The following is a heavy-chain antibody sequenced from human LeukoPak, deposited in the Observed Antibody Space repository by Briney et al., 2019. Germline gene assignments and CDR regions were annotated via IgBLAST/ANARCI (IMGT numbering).Heavy chain of an antibody. J-gene: IGHJ4*02. D-gene: IGHD2-15*01. V-gene: IGHV3-7*03. Sequence: GGSLRLSCAASGFTFSSYWMSWVRQAPGKGLEWVANIKQDGSEKYYVDSVKGRFTISRDNAKNSLYPQMNSLRAEDTAVYYCAREVGYCSGGSCYFGFDYWGQGTLVTVSS. CDR2: IKQDGSEK. CDR3: AREVGYCSGGSCYFGFDY. CDR1: GFTFSSYW.